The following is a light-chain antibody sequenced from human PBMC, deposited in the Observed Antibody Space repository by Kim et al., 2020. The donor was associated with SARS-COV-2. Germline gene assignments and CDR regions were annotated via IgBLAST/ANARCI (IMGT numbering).Light chain of an antibody. CDR2: EGS. CDR1: SSDVGSYNL. Sequence: QSITISCTGNSSDVGSYNLVSWYQQHPGKAPKLMIYEGSKRPSGVSNRFSGSKSGNTASLTISGLQAEDEADYYCCSYAGSSTPVVFGGGTQLTVL. J-gene: IGLJ2*01. V-gene: IGLV2-23*01. CDR3: CSYAGSSTPVV.